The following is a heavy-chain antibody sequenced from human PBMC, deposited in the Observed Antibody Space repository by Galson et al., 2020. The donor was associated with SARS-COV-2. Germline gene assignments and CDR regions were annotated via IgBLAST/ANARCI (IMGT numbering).Heavy chain of an antibody. CDR1: GFTFSSYD. Sequence: GESLKISCTASGFTFSSYDMNWVRQAPGKGLEWVSYISSSGSTTFYADSVKGRFTISRDNANNSLYLQMNSLRADDTAVYSCARDPTSSTGGGSWGQGTLVTVSS. J-gene: IGHJ5*02. CDR3: ARDPTSSTGGGS. CDR2: ISSSGSTT. V-gene: IGHV3-48*03. D-gene: IGHD2-2*01.